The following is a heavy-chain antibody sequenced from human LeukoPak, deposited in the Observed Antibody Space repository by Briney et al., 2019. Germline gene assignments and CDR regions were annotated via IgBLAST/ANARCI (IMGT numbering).Heavy chain of an antibody. CDR1: VFTFSSYS. J-gene: IGHJ4*02. V-gene: IGHV3-48*02. Sequence: GGSLRLSCAASVFTFSSYSINWVRQAPGKGLEWVSYITSSSSSTIYYADSVKGRFTISRDNAKNSLYLKMNSLRDENTPVYYCVKDRHGNYISNYWGQGTLVTVSS. CDR2: ITSSSSSTI. CDR3: VKDRHGNYISNY. D-gene: IGHD4-17*01.